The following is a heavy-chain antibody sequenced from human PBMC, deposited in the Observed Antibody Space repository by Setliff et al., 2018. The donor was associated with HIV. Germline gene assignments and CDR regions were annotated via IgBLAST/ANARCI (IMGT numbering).Heavy chain of an antibody. D-gene: IGHD3-22*01. CDR1: GGPFTNHG. CDR2: IDNRGGY. V-gene: IGHV4-34*01. CDR3: ARGALSLTMTKLLSFFDS. Sequence: SETLSLTCAAYGGPFTNHGWNWIRQSPGKGLEWIGEIDNRGGYNYNPSFSSRVTISVDASKNQFSLRVTSVTAADTAIYYCARGALSLTMTKLLSFFDSWGQGTQVTVSS. J-gene: IGHJ4*02.